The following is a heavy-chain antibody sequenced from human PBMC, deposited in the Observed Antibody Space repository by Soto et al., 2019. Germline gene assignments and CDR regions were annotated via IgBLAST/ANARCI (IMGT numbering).Heavy chain of an antibody. CDR1: GYSFTSYL. J-gene: IGHJ4*02. V-gene: IGHV5-51*01. CDR3: ARSSVYSSGWYEGYYFDY. CDR2: IYPGDSDT. Sequence: SLKISCQGSGYSFTSYLIGWVRQMPGKGLEWMGIIYPGDSDTRYSPSFQGQVTISADKSISTAYLQWSSLKASDTAMYYCARSSVYSSGWYEGYYFDYWGQGTLVTVSS. D-gene: IGHD6-19*01.